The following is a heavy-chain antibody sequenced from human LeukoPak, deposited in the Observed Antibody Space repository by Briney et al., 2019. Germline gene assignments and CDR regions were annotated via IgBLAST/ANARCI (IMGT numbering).Heavy chain of an antibody. CDR1: GYTFTSYD. J-gene: IGHJ6*03. CDR3: ARGIDGSGYYYYYMDV. Sequence: ASVKVSCKASGYTFTSYDINWVRQATGQGLEWMGWMNPNSGNTGFAQKFQGRVTMTRNTSISTAYMELSSLRSEDTAVYYCARGIDGSGYYYYYMDVWGKGTTVTVSS. CDR2: MNPNSGNT. D-gene: IGHD3-22*01. V-gene: IGHV1-8*01.